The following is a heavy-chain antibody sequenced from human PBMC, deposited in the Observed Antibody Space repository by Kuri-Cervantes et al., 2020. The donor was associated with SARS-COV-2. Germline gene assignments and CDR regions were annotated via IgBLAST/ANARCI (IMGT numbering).Heavy chain of an antibody. J-gene: IGHJ4*02. CDR3: ARGGWQSDYFDY. CDR2: IYYSGST. Sequence: SETLSLTCTVSGGSISSSSYYWGWIRQPPGKGLEWIGSIYYSGSTYYNPSLKSRVTISVVTSKNQFSLKLSSVTAADTAVYYCARGGWQSDYFDYWGQGTLVTVSS. CDR1: GGSISSSSYY. D-gene: IGHD6-19*01. V-gene: IGHV4-39*07.